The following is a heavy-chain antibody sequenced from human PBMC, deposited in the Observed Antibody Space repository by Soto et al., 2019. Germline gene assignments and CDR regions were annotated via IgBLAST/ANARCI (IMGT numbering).Heavy chain of an antibody. CDR3: ARGLPANY. J-gene: IGHJ4*02. V-gene: IGHV4-34*01. CDR1: GESDHDYF. Sequence: QVQLQQWGAGLLKPSETLSLTCAVFGESDHDYFWSWIRQPPGKGLEWIGEVTYSGSTNYNPSLKSRVTISVDTSENRFSLQLTSVTAADAAVYYCARGLPANYWGQGTLLTVSS. CDR2: VTYSGST.